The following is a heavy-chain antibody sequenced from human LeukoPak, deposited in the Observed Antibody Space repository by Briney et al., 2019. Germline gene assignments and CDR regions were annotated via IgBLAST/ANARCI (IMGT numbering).Heavy chain of an antibody. CDR2: IYYSGST. D-gene: IGHD2-2*01. CDR1: GGPINSYY. Sequence: SETLSLTCTVSGGPINSYYWTWIRQPPGKGLEWIGYIYYSGSTNYNPSLKSRVTISVDTSKNQFSLTLSSVTAADTAVYYCARGRSSSDYWGQGTLVTVSS. CDR3: ARGRSSSDY. V-gene: IGHV4-59*01. J-gene: IGHJ4*02.